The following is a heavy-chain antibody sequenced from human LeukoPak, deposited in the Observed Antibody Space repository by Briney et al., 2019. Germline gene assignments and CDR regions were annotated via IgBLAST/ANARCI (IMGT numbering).Heavy chain of an antibody. V-gene: IGHV4-34*01. D-gene: IGHD2-2*03. J-gene: IGHJ4*02. CDR1: SESFSGYS. Sequence: SETLSLTCAVYSESFSGYSYIWIRQPPGKGLDWIGKINHSGSTNYNPSLKSRVTISIDTSKNQFSLKLNSVTAVDTGVYYCARGPDGYCSSASCHHYFDHWGQGTLVSVSS. CDR3: ARGPDGYCSSASCHHYFDH. CDR2: INHSGST.